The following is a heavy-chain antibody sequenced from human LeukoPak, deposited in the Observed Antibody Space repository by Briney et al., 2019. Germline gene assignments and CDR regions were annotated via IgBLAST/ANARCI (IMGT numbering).Heavy chain of an antibody. V-gene: IGHV3-43*01. D-gene: IGHD6-6*01. Sequence: PGGSLRLSCAASGFTFDDYTMHWVRQAPGKGLEWVSLITWDGGSTYYADSVKGRFTISRDNAKNSLYLQMNSLRAEDTAVCYCARGSSSPWFDPWGQGTLVTVSS. CDR2: ITWDGGST. CDR3: ARGSSSPWFDP. CDR1: GFTFDDYT. J-gene: IGHJ5*02.